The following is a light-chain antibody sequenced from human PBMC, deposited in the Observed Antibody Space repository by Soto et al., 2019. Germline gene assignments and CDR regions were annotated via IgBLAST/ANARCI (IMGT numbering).Light chain of an antibody. CDR1: QSISYW. Sequence: DIQMTQFPATLSASVGDRVTITCRASQSISYWLAWYQQKPGKAPNLLIYKASTLESGVPSRFSGSGSGTELPLTITSLQPDDFATYYCRHYNTYSPPYTFGQGTKLEIK. CDR3: RHYNTYSPPYT. V-gene: IGKV1-5*03. J-gene: IGKJ2*01. CDR2: KAS.